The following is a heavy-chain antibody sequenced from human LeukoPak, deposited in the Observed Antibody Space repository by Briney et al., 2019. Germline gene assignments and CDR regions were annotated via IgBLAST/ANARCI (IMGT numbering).Heavy chain of an antibody. D-gene: IGHD6-19*01. CDR2: ISSSGSYT. V-gene: IGHV3-11*03. J-gene: IGHJ5*02. Sequence: PGGSLRLSCAASGFTFSDYYMNWIRQAPGMGLEWVSYISSSGSYTNYADSVKGRFTISRDNAKNSLCLQLSSLRAEDTAVYYCAWRVAGPWGQGTLVTVSS. CDR3: AWRVAGP. CDR1: GFTFSDYY.